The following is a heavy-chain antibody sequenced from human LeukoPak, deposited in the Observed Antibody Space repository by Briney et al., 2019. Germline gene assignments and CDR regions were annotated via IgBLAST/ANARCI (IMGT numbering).Heavy chain of an antibody. D-gene: IGHD3-3*01. Sequence: SVKVSCKASGGTFSSYAISWVRQAPGQGLEWMGRIIPILGIANYAQKFQGRVTITADKSTSTAYMELSSLRSDDTAVYYCAREWESTYYDFWSGYYTTADGLDYWGQGTLVTVSS. CDR1: GGTFSSYA. CDR2: IIPILGIA. CDR3: AREWESTYYDFWSGYYTTADGLDY. J-gene: IGHJ4*02. V-gene: IGHV1-69*04.